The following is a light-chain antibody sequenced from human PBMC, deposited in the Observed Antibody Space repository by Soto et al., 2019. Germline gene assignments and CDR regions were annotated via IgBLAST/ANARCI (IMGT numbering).Light chain of an antibody. J-gene: IGKJ1*01. Sequence: EIVLTQSPGTLSLSPGERATLSCRASQSISSSSLAWYQQKPGQAPRLLIYGASNRATGIPDRFSGSGSGTDFTLTISRLGPEDFAVYYCQQYGSSGTFGQGTKVDIK. CDR3: QQYGSSGT. CDR1: QSISSSS. CDR2: GAS. V-gene: IGKV3-20*01.